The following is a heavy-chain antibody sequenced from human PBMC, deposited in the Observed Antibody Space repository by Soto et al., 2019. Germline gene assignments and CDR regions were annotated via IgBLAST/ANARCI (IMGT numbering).Heavy chain of an antibody. CDR3: ARDSPSLYYDFWSGYYYYYGMDV. CDR1: GGTFSSYA. J-gene: IGHJ6*02. D-gene: IGHD3-3*01. Sequence: SVKVSCKASGGTFSSYAISWVRQAPGQGLEWMGGIIPIFGTANYAQKFQGRVTIIADESTSTAYMELSSLRSEDTAVYYCARDSPSLYYDFWSGYYYYYGMDVWGQGTTVTVSS. V-gene: IGHV1-69*13. CDR2: IIPIFGTA.